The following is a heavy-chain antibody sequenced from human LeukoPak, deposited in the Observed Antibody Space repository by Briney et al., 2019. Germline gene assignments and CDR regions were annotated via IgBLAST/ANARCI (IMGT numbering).Heavy chain of an antibody. J-gene: IGHJ4*02. CDR2: ISYDGSNK. CDR1: GFTFSSYA. Sequence: PGRSLRLSCAASGFTFSSYAMHWVRQAPGKGLEWVAVISYDGSNKYYADSVKGRFTISRDNSKNTLYLQMNSLRAEDTAVYYCARAWVLQEYCSSTSCPNVDYWGQGTLVTVSS. D-gene: IGHD2-2*01. V-gene: IGHV3-30-3*01. CDR3: ARAWVLQEYCSSTSCPNVDY.